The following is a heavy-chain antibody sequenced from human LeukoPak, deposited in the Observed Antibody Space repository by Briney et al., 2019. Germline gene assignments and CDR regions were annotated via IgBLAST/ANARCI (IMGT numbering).Heavy chain of an antibody. D-gene: IGHD3-3*01. CDR2: IYYSGST. J-gene: IGHJ4*02. CDR1: GGSISSSSYY. CDR3: ASIRFLEWFPPLY. V-gene: IGHV4-39*01. Sequence: PSETLSLTCTVSGGSISSSSYYWGWIRHPPGKGLEWIGSIYYSGSTYYNPSLKSRVTISVDTSKNQFSLKLSSVTAADTAVYYCASIRFLEWFPPLYWGQGTLVTVSS.